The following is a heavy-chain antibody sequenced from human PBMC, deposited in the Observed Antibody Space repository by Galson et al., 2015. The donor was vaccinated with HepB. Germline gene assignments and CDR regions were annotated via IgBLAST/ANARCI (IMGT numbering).Heavy chain of an antibody. CDR1: GFTFRDYY. J-gene: IGHJ4*02. CDR2: ISSNTGTYT. V-gene: IGHV3-11*06. D-gene: IGHD4-17*01. CDR3: ARVADSHYGDHTHFDS. Sequence: SLRLSCAASGFTFRDYYMSWIRQTPGKGLEWLSYISSNTGTYTNYAASVKGRLTISRDNAENSLYLQMSSLRVEDTAVYYCARVADSHYGDHTHFDSWGQGTLVTVSS.